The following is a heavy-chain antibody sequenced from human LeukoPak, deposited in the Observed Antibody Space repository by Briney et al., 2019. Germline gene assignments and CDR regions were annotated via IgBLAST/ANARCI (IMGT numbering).Heavy chain of an antibody. V-gene: IGHV3-7*02. Sequence: GGSLRLSCAASALTFSSYWMSWVRQAPGKGLEWVANIDQDGSEKYYVDSVKGRFTISGDNAKNSLYMQMNSLRVEDTAVYYCARLYDSNRDHSGYGYWGRGTLVTVSS. CDR3: ARLYDSNRDHSGYGY. CDR2: IDQDGSEK. CDR1: ALTFSSYW. J-gene: IGHJ4*02. D-gene: IGHD5-12*01.